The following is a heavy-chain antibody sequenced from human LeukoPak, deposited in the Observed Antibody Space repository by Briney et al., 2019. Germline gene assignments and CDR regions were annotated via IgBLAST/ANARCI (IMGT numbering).Heavy chain of an antibody. CDR3: ARDSPYSRNGMDV. J-gene: IGHJ6*02. CDR2: IYYSGST. V-gene: IGHV4-59*01. CDR1: GGSISSYY. Sequence: SETLSLTCTVSGGSISSYYWSWIRQPPGKGLEWIGYIYYSGSTNYNPSLKSQVTISVDTSKNQFSLKLSSVTTADTAVYYCARDSPYSRNGMDVWGQGTTVTVSS. D-gene: IGHD6-13*01.